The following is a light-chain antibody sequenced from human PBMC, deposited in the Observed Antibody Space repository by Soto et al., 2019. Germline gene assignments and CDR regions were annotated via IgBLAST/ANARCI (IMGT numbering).Light chain of an antibody. CDR1: SGHSRSA. CDR2: INSDGSH. J-gene: IGLJ2*01. V-gene: IGLV4-69*01. Sequence: QLVLTQSPSASASLGASVKLTCTLSSGHSRSAIAWHQQQPEKGPRYLMKINSDGSHIKGDEIPDRFSGSSSGAERYLTITSLQSEDEADYYCQSWVTGIGVFGGGTKLTVL. CDR3: QSWVTGIGV.